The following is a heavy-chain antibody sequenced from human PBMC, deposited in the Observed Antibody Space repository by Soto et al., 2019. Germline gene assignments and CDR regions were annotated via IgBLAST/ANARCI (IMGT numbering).Heavy chain of an antibody. CDR1: GFTFSSYG. CDR2: IWYDGSNK. V-gene: IGHV3-33*01. D-gene: IGHD6-19*01. CDR3: ARDRHSSGWSIAY. J-gene: IGHJ4*01. Sequence: GGSLRLSCAASGFTFSSYGMHWVRQAPGKGLEWVAVIWYDGSNKYYADSVKGRFTISRDNSKNTLYLQMNSLRAEDTAVYYCARDRHSSGWSIAYCGHGTLVTVSS.